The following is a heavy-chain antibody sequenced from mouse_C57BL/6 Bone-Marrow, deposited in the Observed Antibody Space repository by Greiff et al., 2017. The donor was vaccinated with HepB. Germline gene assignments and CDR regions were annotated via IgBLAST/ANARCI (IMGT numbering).Heavy chain of an antibody. CDR3: AREGDYDGDWYFDV. J-gene: IGHJ1*03. V-gene: IGHV1-64*01. CDR1: GYTFTSYW. Sequence: QVQLQQPGAELVKPGASVKLSCKASGYTFTSYWMHWVKQRPGQGLEWIGMIHPNSGSTNYNEKFKSKATLTVDKSSSTADMQLSSLTSEDSAVYYCAREGDYDGDWYFDVWGTGTTVTVSS. CDR2: IHPNSGST. D-gene: IGHD2-4*01.